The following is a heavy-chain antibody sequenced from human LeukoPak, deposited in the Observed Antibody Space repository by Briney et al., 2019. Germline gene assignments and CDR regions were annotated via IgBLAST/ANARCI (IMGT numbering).Heavy chain of an antibody. D-gene: IGHD3-10*01. CDR3: ARTYYYGSGSYSEGAFNI. V-gene: IGHV1-8*01. Sequence: GASVKVSCKASGYTFTSYDINWVRQATGQGLEWMGWMNPNSGNTGYAQKFQGRVTMTRNTSISTAYMELSSLRSEDTAVYYCARTYYYGSGSYSEGAFNIWGQGTMVSVSS. CDR2: MNPNSGNT. J-gene: IGHJ3*02. CDR1: GYTFTSYD.